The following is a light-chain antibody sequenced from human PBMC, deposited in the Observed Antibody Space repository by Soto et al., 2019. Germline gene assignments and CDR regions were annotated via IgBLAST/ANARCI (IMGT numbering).Light chain of an antibody. Sequence: TQSPGTLSLSPGERATLSCRASQSVSSSYLAWYQQKPGQAPRLLIYGASSRATGIPDRFSGSGSGTDFTLTISRLEPEDFAVYYCQQYGDSPATFGPGTKVDIK. J-gene: IGKJ3*01. CDR3: QQYGDSPAT. CDR2: GAS. V-gene: IGKV3-20*01. CDR1: QSVSSSY.